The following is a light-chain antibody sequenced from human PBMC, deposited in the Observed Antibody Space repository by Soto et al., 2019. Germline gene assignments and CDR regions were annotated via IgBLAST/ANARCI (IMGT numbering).Light chain of an antibody. J-gene: IGLJ2*01. Sequence: QSALTQPASVSGSPGQSITISCTGTSSDVGGYNYVSWYQQHPGKAPKLMIYDVSNRPSGVSNRFSGSKSGNMASLTISGLQAEDETDYYCSSYTTISPHVVFGGGTKLTVL. CDR1: SSDVGGYNY. V-gene: IGLV2-14*01. CDR3: SSYTTISPHVV. CDR2: DVS.